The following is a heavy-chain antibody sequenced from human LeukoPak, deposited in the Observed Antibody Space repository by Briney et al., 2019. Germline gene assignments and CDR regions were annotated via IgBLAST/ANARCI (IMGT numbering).Heavy chain of an antibody. D-gene: IGHD2-2*01. Sequence: SETLSLACAVYGGSFSGYYWSWIRQPPGKGLEWIGEINHSGSTNYNPSLKSRVTISVDTSKNQFSLKLSSVTAADTAVYYCARGMGSTSSGSQYYVDYWGQGTLVTVSS. CDR2: INHSGST. CDR3: ARGMGSTSSGSQYYVDY. CDR1: GGSFSGYY. J-gene: IGHJ4*02. V-gene: IGHV4-34*01.